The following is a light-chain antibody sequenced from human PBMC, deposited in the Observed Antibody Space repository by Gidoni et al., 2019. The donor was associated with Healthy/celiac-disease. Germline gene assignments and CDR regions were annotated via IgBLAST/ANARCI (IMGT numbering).Light chain of an antibody. CDR3: QQYDNLPLFT. CDR1: QDISNY. Sequence: DIQMTQSPSSLSGSVGDRVTITCQASQDISNYINWYQQKPGKAPKLLIYDASNLETWVPSRFSGSGSGTDFTFTISSLQPEDIATYYCQQYDNLPLFTFGPGTKVDIK. J-gene: IGKJ3*01. CDR2: DAS. V-gene: IGKV1-33*01.